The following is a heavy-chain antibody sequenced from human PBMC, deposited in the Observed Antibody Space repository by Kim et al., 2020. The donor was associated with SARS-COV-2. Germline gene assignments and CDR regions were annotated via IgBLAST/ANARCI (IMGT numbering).Heavy chain of an antibody. D-gene: IGHD3-3*01. CDR3: VRQPWSGYLTFDL. CDR2: VSYGGTT. J-gene: IGHJ4*02. V-gene: IGHV4-39*01. CDR1: GGSIATNSYF. Sequence: SETLSLTCTFSGGSIATNSYFWGFIRQPPGRGLEWIGSVSYGGTTYFNPSLKSRVIMSVDTSKNQFSLNLRSVTAADTALYYCVRQPWSGYLTFDLWGQG.